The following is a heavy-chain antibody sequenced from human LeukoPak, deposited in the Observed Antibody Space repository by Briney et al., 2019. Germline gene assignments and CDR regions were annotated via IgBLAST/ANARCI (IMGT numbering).Heavy chain of an antibody. J-gene: IGHJ4*02. D-gene: IGHD2-2*01. V-gene: IGHV1-69*01. CDR2: IIPIFGTA. CDR3: ARDRGYCSSTSCYSIFDY. CDR1: GGTFSSYA. Sequence: SVKVSCKASGGTFSSYAISWVRQAPGQGLEWMGGIIPIFGTANYAQKFQGRVTITADESTSTAYMELSSLRSEDTAVYYCARDRGYCSSTSCYSIFDYWGQGTLVTVSS.